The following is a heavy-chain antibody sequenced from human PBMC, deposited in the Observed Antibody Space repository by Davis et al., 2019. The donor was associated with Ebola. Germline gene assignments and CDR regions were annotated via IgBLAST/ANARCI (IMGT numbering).Heavy chain of an antibody. V-gene: IGHV4-59*08. D-gene: IGHD2-2*01. CDR1: GGSISSYY. Sequence: SETLSLTCTVSGGSISSYYWSWIRQPPGKVLEWIGYIYYSVSTNYNPSLKSRVTISVDTSKNQFSLKLSSVTAADTAVYYCARGYCSSTSCHPKYNWFDPWGQGTLVTVSS. CDR3: ARGYCSSTSCHPKYNWFDP. J-gene: IGHJ5*02. CDR2: IYYSVST.